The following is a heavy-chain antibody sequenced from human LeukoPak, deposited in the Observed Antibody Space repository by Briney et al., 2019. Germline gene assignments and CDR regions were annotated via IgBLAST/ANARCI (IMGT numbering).Heavy chain of an antibody. CDR2: IHYSGST. Sequence: SETLSLTCTVSGGSINNYYWSWIRQHPGKGLEWIGYIHYSGSTYYNPSLKSRVTISVDTSKKQFSLNLSSVTAADTAVYYCARVGVAAKSSRYFDYWGQGTLVTVSS. CDR3: ARVGVAAKSSRYFDY. J-gene: IGHJ4*02. V-gene: IGHV4-59*06. CDR1: GGSINNYY. D-gene: IGHD2-15*01.